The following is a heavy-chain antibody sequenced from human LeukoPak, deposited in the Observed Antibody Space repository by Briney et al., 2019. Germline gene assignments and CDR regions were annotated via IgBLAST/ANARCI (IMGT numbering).Heavy chain of an antibody. CDR3: ARSMIFPPDSFDY. CDR1: GSTFSSHS. CDR2: ISSGSSYI. J-gene: IGHJ4*02. V-gene: IGHV3-21*01. Sequence: GGSLRLSCAASGSTFSSHSINWVRQAPGKGLEWVSSISSGSSYIYYADSVKGRFTISRDNAKNSLYLQMNSLRAEDTAVYYCARSMIFPPDSFDYWGQGTLVTVSS. D-gene: IGHD3-22*01.